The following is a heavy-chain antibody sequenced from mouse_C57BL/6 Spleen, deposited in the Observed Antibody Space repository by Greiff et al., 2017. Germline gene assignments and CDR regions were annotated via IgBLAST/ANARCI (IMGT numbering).Heavy chain of an antibody. CDR3: ARKTAQSTYYYAMDY. CDR2: IHPNSGST. D-gene: IGHD3-2*02. J-gene: IGHJ4*01. CDR1: GYTFTSYW. V-gene: IGHV1-64*01. Sequence: QVQLQQPGAELVKPGASVKLSCKASGYTFTSYWMHWVKQRPGQGLEWIGMIHPNSGSTNYNEKFKSKATLTVDKSSSTAYMQLSSLTSEDSAVYYCARKTAQSTYYYAMDYWGQGTSVTVSS.